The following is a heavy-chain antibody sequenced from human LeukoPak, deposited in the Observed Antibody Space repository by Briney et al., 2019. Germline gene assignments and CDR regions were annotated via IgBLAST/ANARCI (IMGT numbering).Heavy chain of an antibody. CDR3: AKDFYSQGSTSCPFDY. CDR2: ISGSGGST. Sequence: GGSLRLSCAASGFTFSSYAMSWVRQAPGKGLEWVSAISGSGGSTYYADSVKGRFTISRDNSKNTLYLQMNSLRAEDTAVYYCAKDFYSQGSTSCPFDYWGQGTLVTVSS. CDR1: GFTFSSYA. V-gene: IGHV3-23*01. D-gene: IGHD2-2*01. J-gene: IGHJ4*02.